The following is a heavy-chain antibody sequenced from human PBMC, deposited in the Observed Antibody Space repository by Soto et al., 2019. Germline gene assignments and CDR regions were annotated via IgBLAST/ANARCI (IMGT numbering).Heavy chain of an antibody. CDR3: ASEFITMVREAHPNWFDP. J-gene: IGHJ5*02. CDR1: GGTFSSYA. CDR2: IIPIFGTA. V-gene: IGHV1-69*13. D-gene: IGHD3-10*01. Sequence: SVKVSCKASGGTFSSYAISWVRQAPGQGLEWMGGIIPIFGTANYAQKFQGRVTITADESTSTAYMELSSLRSEDTAVYYCASEFITMVREAHPNWFDPWGQGTLVTVSS.